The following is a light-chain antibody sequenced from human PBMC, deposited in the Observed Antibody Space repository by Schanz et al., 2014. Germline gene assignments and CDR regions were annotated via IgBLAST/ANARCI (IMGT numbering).Light chain of an antibody. CDR1: SSNIGKNY. CDR2: DND. V-gene: IGLV1-51*01. CDR3: QSYDISLSVLYV. J-gene: IGLJ1*01. Sequence: QSVLTQPPSVSAAPGQKATISCSGSSSNIGKNYVSWYQQFPGTAPKLLIYDNDKRPSGIPDRFSGSQSGTSATLDITGLQTGDEADYYCQSYDISLSVLYVLGTGTKLTVL.